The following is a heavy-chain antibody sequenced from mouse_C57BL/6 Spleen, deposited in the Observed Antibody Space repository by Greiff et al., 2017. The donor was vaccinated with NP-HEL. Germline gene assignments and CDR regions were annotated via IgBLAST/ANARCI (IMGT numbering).Heavy chain of an antibody. CDR2: ISSGGSYT. CDR1: GFTFTSYG. Sequence: EVKLVESGGDLVKPGGSLKLSCEASGFTFTSYGMSWVRQTPDKRLEWVANISSGGSYTYYQDSVKGRVTFSTDNSTNTLYLQMSSLKSEDSAIYYCARRVKAYFDDWGQGTTLTVSS. J-gene: IGHJ2*01. CDR3: ARRVKAYFDD. V-gene: IGHV5-6*02.